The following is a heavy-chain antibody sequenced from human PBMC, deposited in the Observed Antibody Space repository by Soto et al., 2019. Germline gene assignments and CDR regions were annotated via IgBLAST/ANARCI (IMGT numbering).Heavy chain of an antibody. CDR1: GGTFSSYT. D-gene: IGHD3-10*01. V-gene: IGHV1-69*08. CDR2: IIPILGIA. Sequence: QVQLVQSGAEVKKPGSSVKVSCKASGGTFSSYTISWVRQAPGQGLEWMGRIIPILGIANYAQKFQGRVTITADNSTSPAYMELSSLRSEDTAVYYCAREEYYYGSGAFFDYWGQGTLVTVSS. J-gene: IGHJ4*02. CDR3: AREEYYYGSGAFFDY.